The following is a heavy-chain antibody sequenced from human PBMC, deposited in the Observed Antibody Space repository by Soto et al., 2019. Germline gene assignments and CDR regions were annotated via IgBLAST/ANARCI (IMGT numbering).Heavy chain of an antibody. CDR3: ATISDRGIAAALDF. V-gene: IGHV3-23*01. CDR2: ISGSGGTT. J-gene: IGHJ4*02. CDR1: TFIFTNYA. Sequence: GGSLRLSCAASTFIFTNYAMSWVRQAPGEGLEWVSAISGSGGTTYYAESVKGRFSISRDNSKNTLYLHLNSLRVEDTAIYYCATISDRGIAAALDFWGQGTLVTVSS. D-gene: IGHD6-13*01.